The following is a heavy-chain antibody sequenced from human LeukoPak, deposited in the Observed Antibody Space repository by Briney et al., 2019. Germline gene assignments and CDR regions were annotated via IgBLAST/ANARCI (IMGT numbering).Heavy chain of an antibody. V-gene: IGHV1-18*01. Sequence: ASVKVSCKASGYTFTSYGISWVRQAPGQGLEWMGWISTYNGNTKYAQKLQGRVTMTTDTSTRTAYMELRSLRSDDTAVYYCARVGVERFFDWLRKDYWRQGTLVTVSS. D-gene: IGHD3-9*01. J-gene: IGHJ4*02. CDR1: GYTFTSYG. CDR2: ISTYNGNT. CDR3: ARVGVERFFDWLRKDY.